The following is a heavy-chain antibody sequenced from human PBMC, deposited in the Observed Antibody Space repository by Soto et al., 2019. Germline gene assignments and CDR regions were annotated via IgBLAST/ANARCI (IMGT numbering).Heavy chain of an antibody. CDR3: ARGQYSSGGGYFDY. Sequence: EVQLVESGGGLVQPGGSLRLSCAASGFTFSSYEMNWVRQAPGKGLEWVSYISSSGYTIYYADSVKGRFTISRDNAKNSLYLQMHSLRAEDTAVYYCARGQYSSGGGYFDYWGQGTLVTVSS. V-gene: IGHV3-48*03. D-gene: IGHD6-19*01. J-gene: IGHJ4*02. CDR1: GFTFSSYE. CDR2: ISSSGYTI.